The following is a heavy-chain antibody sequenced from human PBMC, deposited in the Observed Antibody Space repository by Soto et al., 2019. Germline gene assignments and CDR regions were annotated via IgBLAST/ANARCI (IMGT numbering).Heavy chain of an antibody. V-gene: IGHV3-21*01. Sequence: GGSLRLSCAASGFTFSGYSMNWVRQAPGKGLEWVSSISSTTNYIYYADSMKGRFTVSRDNAKNSVYLDVNSLSAEDTAVYYCARESEDLTSNFDYWGQGTLVTVSS. J-gene: IGHJ4*02. CDR1: GFTFSGYS. CDR3: ARESEDLTSNFDY. CDR2: ISSTTNYI.